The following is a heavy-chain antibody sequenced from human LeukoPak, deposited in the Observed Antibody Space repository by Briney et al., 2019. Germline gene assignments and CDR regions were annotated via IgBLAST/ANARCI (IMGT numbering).Heavy chain of an antibody. CDR2: MHPNSDDT. J-gene: IGHJ4*02. D-gene: IGHD6-19*01. V-gene: IGHV1-8*01. Sequence: ASVKVSCKTSGYTFTNNDIHWVRQAPGQALEWMGWMHPNSDDTGYAQKFQGRVIMTRDTSISTAYMELSSLRPDDTAVYYCATALYSSGWSYVVDWGQGTLVTVSS. CDR3: ATALYSSGWSYVVD. CDR1: GYTFTNND.